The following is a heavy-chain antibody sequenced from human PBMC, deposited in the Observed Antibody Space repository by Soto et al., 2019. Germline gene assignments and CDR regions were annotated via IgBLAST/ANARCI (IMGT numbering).Heavy chain of an antibody. CDR2: VYHSGST. V-gene: IGHV4-4*02. D-gene: IGHD6-13*01. CDR3: AVPGAGDFDY. CDR1: GASISTNNW. Sequence: QVQLQESGPGLVEPSGTLSLTCAVSGASISTNNWWSWVRQPPGKGLEWIGEVYHSGSTNCNPSLKSRVTISIDKSMNQFSLRLTSMTAADTAVYYCAVPGAGDFDYWGQGTLVTVSS. J-gene: IGHJ4*02.